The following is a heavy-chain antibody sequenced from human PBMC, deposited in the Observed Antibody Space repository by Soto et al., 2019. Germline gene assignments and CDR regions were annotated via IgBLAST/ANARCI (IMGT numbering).Heavy chain of an antibody. CDR3: AKDLDTPPGY. Sequence: QVQLVESGGGVVQPGRPLRLSCAASGFTFSSYGMHWVRQAPGKGLEWVAVISYDGSNKYYADSVKGRFTISRDNSKNTLYLQMNSLRAEDTAVYYCAKDLDTPPGYWGQGTLVTVSS. V-gene: IGHV3-30*18. D-gene: IGHD5-18*01. CDR2: ISYDGSNK. J-gene: IGHJ4*02. CDR1: GFTFSSYG.